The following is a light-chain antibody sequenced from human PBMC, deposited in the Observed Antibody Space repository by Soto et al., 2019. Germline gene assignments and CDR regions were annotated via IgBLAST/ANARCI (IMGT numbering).Light chain of an antibody. Sequence: EIVLTQSPGTLSLSPGERATLSCRASQSVSSNYLAWYQQKSGQAPRLLIYDATSRATDVPDRFSGSGSGTDFTLTISRLEPEDFAVYYCQQYGSSPPRTFGQGTKVEIK. CDR2: DAT. CDR3: QQYGSSPPRT. CDR1: QSVSSNY. J-gene: IGKJ1*01. V-gene: IGKV3-20*01.